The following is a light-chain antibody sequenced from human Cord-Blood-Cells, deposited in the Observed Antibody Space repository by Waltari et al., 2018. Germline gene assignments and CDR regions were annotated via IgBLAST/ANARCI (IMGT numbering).Light chain of an antibody. Sequence: ASVGDRVTITCRASQSISSWLAWYQQKPGKAPKLLIYKASSLESGVPSRFSGSGSGTEFTLTISSLQPDDFATYYCQQYNSYSLTFGQGTKVEIK. J-gene: IGKJ1*01. CDR1: QSISSW. V-gene: IGKV1-5*03. CDR3: QQYNSYSLT. CDR2: KAS.